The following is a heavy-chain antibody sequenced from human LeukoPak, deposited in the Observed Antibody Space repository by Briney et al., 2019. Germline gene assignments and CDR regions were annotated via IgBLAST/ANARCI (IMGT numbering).Heavy chain of an antibody. D-gene: IGHD2-21*01. J-gene: IGHJ4*02. CDR3: ARNIPVTRWGY. V-gene: IGHV3-30-3*01. Sequence: PGRSLRLSCAASGFTFSSYAMHWVRQAPGKGLEWVAVISYDGSNKYYADSVKGRFTISRDNSKSTLYLQMNSLRAEDTAVYYCARNIPVTRWGYWGQGTLVTVSS. CDR1: GFTFSSYA. CDR2: ISYDGSNK.